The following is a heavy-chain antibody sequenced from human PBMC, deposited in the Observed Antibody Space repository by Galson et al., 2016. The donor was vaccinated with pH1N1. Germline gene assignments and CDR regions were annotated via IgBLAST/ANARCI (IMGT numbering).Heavy chain of an antibody. CDR2: IYHSGST. D-gene: IGHD4-23*01. J-gene: IGHJ3*02. Sequence: SETLSLTCAVTGYSISSGYYWGWIRQPPGKGLEWIGSIYHSGSTYYNPSLKSRVTISADTSENQVSLKLRSVTAADTAVYYCATYRGSVVDAFEIWGQGTMVTVSS. V-gene: IGHV4-38-2*01. CDR1: GYSISSGYY. CDR3: ATYRGSVVDAFEI.